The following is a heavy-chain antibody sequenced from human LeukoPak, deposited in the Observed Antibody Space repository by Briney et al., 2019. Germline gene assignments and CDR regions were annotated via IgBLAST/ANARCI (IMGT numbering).Heavy chain of an antibody. CDR1: GFTFSSYG. D-gene: IGHD5-18*01. CDR2: IWYDGSNK. CDR3: AGRPTGYSSGYIH. Sequence: GGSLRLSCAASGFTFSSYGMHWVRQAPGKGLEWVAVIWYDGSNKYYADSVKGRFTISRDNSENIVYLQMNNLRVEDTAVYYCAGRPTGYSSGYIHWGQGTLVTVSS. J-gene: IGHJ4*02. V-gene: IGHV3-33*01.